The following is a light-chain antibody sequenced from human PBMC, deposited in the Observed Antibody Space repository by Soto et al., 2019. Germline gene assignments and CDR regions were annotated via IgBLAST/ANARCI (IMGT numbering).Light chain of an antibody. CDR3: LPDFQFHG. Sequence: DVRMTQSPSNLHASVGDRVTMTCRASQSISNWLAWYQQKPGTAPKLLIYHASTLESGVPSRFSGSGSGTEFSLTISRLEPEDFATYSCLPDFQFHGFGGGTKVDIK. CDR1: QSISNW. J-gene: IGKJ4*01. CDR2: HAS. V-gene: IGKV1-5*01.